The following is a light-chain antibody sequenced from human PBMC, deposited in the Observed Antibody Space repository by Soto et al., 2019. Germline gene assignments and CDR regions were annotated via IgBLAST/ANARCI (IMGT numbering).Light chain of an antibody. J-gene: IGKJ1*01. CDR3: QQRSNWLWT. Sequence: EIVLTQSPATLSLSPGERATLSCRASQSVSSYLAGYQQKPGQAPRLLIYDASNRATGIPARFSGSGSGTDFTLTISSLEPEDFAVYYCQQRSNWLWTFGQGTKVDI. V-gene: IGKV3-11*01. CDR2: DAS. CDR1: QSVSSY.